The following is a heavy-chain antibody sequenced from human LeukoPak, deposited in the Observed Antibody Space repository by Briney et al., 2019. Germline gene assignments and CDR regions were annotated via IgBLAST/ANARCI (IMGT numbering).Heavy chain of an antibody. CDR1: GGSIGSGSYY. Sequence: SETLSLTCTVSGGSIGSGSYYWSWIRQPAGKGLEWTGRIYTSGSTNYNPSLKSRVTISVDTSKNQFSLKLSSVTAADTAVYYCARAVSPGYNWFDPWGQGTLVTVSS. V-gene: IGHV4-61*02. CDR3: ARAVSPGYNWFDP. D-gene: IGHD2-8*01. J-gene: IGHJ5*02. CDR2: IYTSGST.